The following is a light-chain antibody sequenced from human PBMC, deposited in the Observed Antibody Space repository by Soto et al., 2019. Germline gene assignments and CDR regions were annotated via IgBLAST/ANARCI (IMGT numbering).Light chain of an antibody. Sequence: DIQMTQSPSTLSASVGDRLTITCRTSQSIGDSLAWYQQKPGKAPYLLISDVSSLERGVPSRFSGSGSGTEFTLTISSMQPDDFATFYCQQYNGYSRTFGQGTKVDIK. V-gene: IGKV1-5*01. CDR1: QSIGDS. CDR3: QQYNGYSRT. J-gene: IGKJ1*01. CDR2: DVS.